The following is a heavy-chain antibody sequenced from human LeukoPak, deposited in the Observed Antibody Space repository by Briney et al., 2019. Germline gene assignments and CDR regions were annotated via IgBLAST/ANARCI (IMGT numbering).Heavy chain of an antibody. CDR1: EFTFSHFA. Sequence: GGSLRLSCAVSEFTFSHFAMHWVRQAPGKGLEWVAVVSSHGNDGYYADSVKGRFTISRDNSKNTLYLQMNSLSAEDTALYYCAKAVDTTMITPFDYWGQGTLVTVSS. J-gene: IGHJ4*02. CDR3: AKAVDTTMITPFDY. CDR2: VSSHGNDG. D-gene: IGHD5-18*01. V-gene: IGHV3-30*07.